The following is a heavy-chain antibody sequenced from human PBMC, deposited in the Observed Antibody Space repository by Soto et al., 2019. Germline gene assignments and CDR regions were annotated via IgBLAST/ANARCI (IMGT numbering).Heavy chain of an antibody. Sequence: ASVKVSCKASGYTFTSYYMHWVRQAPGQGLEWMGIINPSGGSTSYAQKFQGRVTMTRDTSTSTVYMELSSLRSEDTAVYYCARDGYDILAGYSPINWFDPWGQGTLVTVSS. CDR3: ARDGYDILAGYSPINWFDP. J-gene: IGHJ5*02. D-gene: IGHD3-9*01. V-gene: IGHV1-46*03. CDR1: GYTFTSYY. CDR2: INPSGGST.